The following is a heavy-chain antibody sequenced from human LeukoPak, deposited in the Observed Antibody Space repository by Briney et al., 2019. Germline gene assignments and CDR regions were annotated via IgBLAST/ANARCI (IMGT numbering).Heavy chain of an antibody. CDR1: GFTVSSNY. CDR3: ARVGCSSTSCFTFNYYYMDV. V-gene: IGHV3-53*01. CDR2: IYSGGST. Sequence: GGSLRLSCAASGFTVSSNYMSWVRQAPGKGLEWVSVIYSGGSTYYADSVKGRFTISRDNSKNTLYLQMNSLRAEDTAVYYCARVGCSSTSCFTFNYYYMDVWGKGTTVTVSS. D-gene: IGHD2-2*02. J-gene: IGHJ6*03.